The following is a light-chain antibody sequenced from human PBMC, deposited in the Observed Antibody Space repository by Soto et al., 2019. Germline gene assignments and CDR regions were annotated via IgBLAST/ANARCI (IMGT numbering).Light chain of an antibody. Sequence: QSALTQPASVSGSPGQSITISCTGTSSDVGNYNLVSWYQHPPGKAPKVMIYEGSKRPSGVSNRFSGSKTGNTAYLTISGLQAEDEADYYCCSYVGSSISVVFVGGTKLTVL. V-gene: IGLV2-23*01. CDR1: SSDVGNYNL. CDR3: CSYVGSSISVV. CDR2: EGS. J-gene: IGLJ2*01.